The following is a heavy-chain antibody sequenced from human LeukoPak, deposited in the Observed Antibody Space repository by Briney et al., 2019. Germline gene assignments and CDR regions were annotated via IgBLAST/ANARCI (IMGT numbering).Heavy chain of an antibody. V-gene: IGHV4-39*01. CDR1: GDSVSSSDYY. D-gene: IGHD6-13*01. CDR3: ASSSSWYRFDF. CDR2: VSYNGIT. J-gene: IGHJ5*01. Sequence: SETLSLTCTVSGDSVSSSDYYWVWLRQPPGKGLEWIGTVSYNGITYYPPSLQSRLSISIDTPKNQFSLTLTSVTAADTAVYYCASSSSWYRFDFCGQGTLVTVSS.